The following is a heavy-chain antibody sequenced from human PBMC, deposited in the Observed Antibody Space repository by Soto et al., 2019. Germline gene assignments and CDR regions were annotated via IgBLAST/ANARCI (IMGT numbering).Heavy chain of an antibody. J-gene: IGHJ6*02. D-gene: IGHD5-18*01. V-gene: IGHV1-69*01. CDR1: GGTFSSYA. Sequence: QVQLVQSGAEVKKPGSSVKVSCKASGGTFSSYAISWVRQAPGQGLEWMGGIIPIFGTANYAQKFQGRVTITADESTSTAYMGLSSLRSEDTAVYYCAGERSYGYYYYYGMDVWGQGTTVTVSS. CDR2: IIPIFGTA. CDR3: AGERSYGYYYYYGMDV.